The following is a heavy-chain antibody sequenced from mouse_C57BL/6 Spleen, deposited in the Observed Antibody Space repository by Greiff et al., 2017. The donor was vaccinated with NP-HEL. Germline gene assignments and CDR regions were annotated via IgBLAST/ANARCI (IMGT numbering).Heavy chain of an antibody. CDR1: GYTFTSYW. V-gene: IGHV1-55*01. CDR3: ARYSNYWYFDV. D-gene: IGHD2-5*01. J-gene: IGHJ1*03. CDR2: LSPGSGST. Sequence: QVQLQQPGAELVKPGASVKMSCKASGYTFTSYWITWVKQRPGQGLAWIGVLSPGSGSTHSHDTFTSTAPLTVDKSSSTAYMQLSSLTSEDSAVYYCARYSNYWYFDVWGTGTTVTVSS.